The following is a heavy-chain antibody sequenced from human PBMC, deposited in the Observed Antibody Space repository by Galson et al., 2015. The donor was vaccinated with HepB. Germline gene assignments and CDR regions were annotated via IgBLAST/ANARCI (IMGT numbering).Heavy chain of an antibody. CDR2: ISSSSSYI. Sequence: SLRLSCAASGFTFSSYSMNWVRQAPGKGLEWVSSISSSSSYIYYADSVKGQFTISRDNAKNSLYLQMNSLRAEDTAVYYCARDSGGGNNWFDPWGQGTLVTVSS. J-gene: IGHJ5*02. V-gene: IGHV3-21*01. CDR1: GFTFSSYS. D-gene: IGHD2-15*01. CDR3: ARDSGGGNNWFDP.